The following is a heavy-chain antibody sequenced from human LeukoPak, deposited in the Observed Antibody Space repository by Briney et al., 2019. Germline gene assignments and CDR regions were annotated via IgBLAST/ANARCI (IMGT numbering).Heavy chain of an antibody. V-gene: IGHV1-69*13. CDR2: IIPIFGTA. J-gene: IGHJ4*02. D-gene: IGHD3-10*01. CDR1: GGTFSSYA. Sequence: ASVKVSCKASGGTFSSYAISWVRQAPGQGLEWMVGIIPIFGTANYAQKFQGRVTITADESTSTAYMELSSLRSEDTAVYYCARDSPASGSTLLDYWGQGTLDTVSS. CDR3: ARDSPASGSTLLDY.